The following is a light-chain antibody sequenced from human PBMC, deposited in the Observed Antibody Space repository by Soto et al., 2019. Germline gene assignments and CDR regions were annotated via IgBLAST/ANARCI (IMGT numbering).Light chain of an antibody. CDR1: QSISSC. V-gene: IGKV1-39*01. CDR3: QQDYRTPLT. CDR2: AAS. J-gene: IGKJ4*01. Sequence: DIQMTQSPSSLSASVGDRVTITCRARQSISSCLNWYQQKPEKAPKLLIYAASSLQSGVPSRFSGSGSGTDFTLTISILQPEDFATYYCQQDYRTPLTFGGGTKVEIK.